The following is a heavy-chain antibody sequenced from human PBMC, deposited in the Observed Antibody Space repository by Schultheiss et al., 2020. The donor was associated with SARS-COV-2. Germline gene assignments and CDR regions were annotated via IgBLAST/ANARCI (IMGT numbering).Heavy chain of an antibody. CDR2: IGTGGDT. CDR3: ARSHIVVVTARNWGSDNWFDP. D-gene: IGHD2-21*02. V-gene: IGHV3-47*02. CDR1: GFAFSSYV. J-gene: IGHJ5*02. Sequence: GESLKISCAASGFAFSSYVLHWVRRAPGKGPEWVSAIGTGGDTYYADSVMGRFTISRDNAKKSLYLQMNSLIAEDMDVYYCARSHIVVVTARNWGSDNWFDPWGQGTLVTVSS.